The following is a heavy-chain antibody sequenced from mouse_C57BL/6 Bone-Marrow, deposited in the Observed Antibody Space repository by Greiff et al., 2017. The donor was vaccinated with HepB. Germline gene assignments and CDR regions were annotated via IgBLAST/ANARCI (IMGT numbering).Heavy chain of an antibody. CDR1: GYTFTSYW. Sequence: QVHVKQPGAELVKPGASVKMSCKASGYTFTSYWITWVKQRPGQGLEWIGDIYPGSGSTNYNEKFKSKATLTVDTSSSTAYMQLSSLTSEDSAVYYCARYYYGPWFAYWGQGTLVTVSA. CDR2: IYPGSGST. CDR3: ARYYYGPWFAY. D-gene: IGHD1-1*01. J-gene: IGHJ3*01. V-gene: IGHV1-55*01.